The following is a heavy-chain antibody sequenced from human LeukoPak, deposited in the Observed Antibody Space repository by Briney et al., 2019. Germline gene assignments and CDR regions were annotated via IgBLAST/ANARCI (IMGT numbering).Heavy chain of an antibody. J-gene: IGHJ4*02. CDR3: ARTTSMTASGYDY. D-gene: IGHD2-21*02. Sequence: GASLKVCCKASVYTFTHYHINWVRQAAGQGREWMTWINPDTGDKGYARKFQDRVTITTDTSISTAYMELSSLSSEDTAVYFCARTTSMTASGYDYWGQGTLVTVSS. CDR1: VYTFTHYH. CDR2: INPDTGDK. V-gene: IGHV1-8*03.